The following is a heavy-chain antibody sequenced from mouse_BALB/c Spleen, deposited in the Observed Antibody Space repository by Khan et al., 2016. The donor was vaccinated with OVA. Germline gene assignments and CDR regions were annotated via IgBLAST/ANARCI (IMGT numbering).Heavy chain of an antibody. Sequence: QVQLQQSGAELARPGASVKMSCKASGYTFPSNTMHWVKRRPGQGLEWIGYINPRSDYTIYNQKFKDKATLTADISSTTAYMQLSSLTSDDSAVYYCARRTTGYAMDYWGQGTSVTVSS. J-gene: IGHJ4*01. CDR1: GYTFPSNT. V-gene: IGHV1-4*01. CDR3: ARRTTGYAMDY. D-gene: IGHD2-14*01. CDR2: INPRSDYT.